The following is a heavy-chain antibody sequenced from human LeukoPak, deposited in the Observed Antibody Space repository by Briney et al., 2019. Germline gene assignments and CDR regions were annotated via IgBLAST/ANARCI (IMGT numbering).Heavy chain of an antibody. J-gene: IGHJ6*02. Sequence: ASVKVSCKVSGYTLTELSVHWVRQAPGKGLEWMGGFDPEDGETIYAQKFQGRVTMTEDTSTDTAYMELSSLRSEDTAVYYCATDHSTMVRGVSLRYGMDVWGQGTTVTVSS. CDR3: ATDHSTMVRGVSLRYGMDV. D-gene: IGHD3-10*01. V-gene: IGHV1-24*01. CDR2: FDPEDGET. CDR1: GYTLTELS.